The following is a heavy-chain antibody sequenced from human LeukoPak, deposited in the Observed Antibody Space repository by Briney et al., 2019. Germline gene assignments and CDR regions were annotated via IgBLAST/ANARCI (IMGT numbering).Heavy chain of an antibody. CDR3: ARSPDILTGEKFDY. V-gene: IGHV1-2*02. D-gene: IGHD3-9*01. Sequence: PMASVKVSCKASGYTFTGYYVHWVRQAPGQGLEWMGWMNPKSGGTNYAQKFEARVTMNRDTSISTAYMELSRLRFDDTAVYYCARSPDILTGEKFDYWGQGTLVTVSS. CDR2: MNPKSGGT. J-gene: IGHJ4*02. CDR1: GYTFTGYY.